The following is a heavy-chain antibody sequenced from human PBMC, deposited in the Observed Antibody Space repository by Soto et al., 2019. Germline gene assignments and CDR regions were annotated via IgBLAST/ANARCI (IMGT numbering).Heavy chain of an antibody. V-gene: IGHV1-3*01. D-gene: IGHD2-2*01. CDR2: INAGNGNT. J-gene: IGHJ6*02. Sequence: ASVKVSCKASGYTFTSYAMHWVRQAPGQRLEWMGWINAGNGNTKYSQKSQGRVTITRDTSASTAYMELSSLRSEDTAVYYCARHVPAAGYYYGMDVWGQGTTVTVSS. CDR3: ARHVPAAGYYYGMDV. CDR1: GYTFTSYA.